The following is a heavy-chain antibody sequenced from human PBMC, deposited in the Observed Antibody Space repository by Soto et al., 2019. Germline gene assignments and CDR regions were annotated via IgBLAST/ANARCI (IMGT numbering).Heavy chain of an antibody. CDR2: ISYDGSNK. J-gene: IGHJ6*02. CDR3: AKEHLNSNYYYYYGMDV. V-gene: IGHV3-30-3*01. Sequence: SLRLSCAASGFTFSSYAMHWVRQAPGKGLEWVAVISYDGSNKYYADSVKGRFTISRDNSKNTLYLQMNSLRAEDTAVYYCAKEHLNSNYYYYYGMDVWGQGTTVTVSS. D-gene: IGHD4-4*01. CDR1: GFTFSSYA.